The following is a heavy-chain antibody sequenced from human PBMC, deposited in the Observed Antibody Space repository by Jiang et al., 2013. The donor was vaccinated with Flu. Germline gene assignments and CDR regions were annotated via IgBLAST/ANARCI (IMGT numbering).Heavy chain of an antibody. J-gene: IGHJ1*01. CDR3: ARHMTTVTNFQH. CDR2: IRQDGGEK. CDR1: GFTFTTSW. Sequence: RLSCAASGFTFTTSWFSWVRQTPGKGLEWVASIRQDGGEKHYVDSVKGRFTISRDNARNSLYLQMNSLRPEDTAVYYCARHMTTVTNFQHWGQGTLVTVSS. D-gene: IGHD4-17*01. V-gene: IGHV3-7*03.